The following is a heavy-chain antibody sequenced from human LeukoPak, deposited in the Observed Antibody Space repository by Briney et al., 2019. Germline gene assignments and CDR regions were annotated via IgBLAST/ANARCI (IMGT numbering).Heavy chain of an antibody. V-gene: IGHV5-51*01. J-gene: IGHJ4*02. Sequence: GESLKISCHVSGYRFSTYWIYWVRQMPGQGLEWVGIIYPPDSTTKYSPSFEGQVTISADRSISTAYLQWSSLKASDTAMYYCARPRRAERDEDFWGQGTLVTVSS. CDR2: IYPPDSTT. D-gene: IGHD1-1*01. CDR3: ARPRRAERDEDF. CDR1: GYRFSTYW.